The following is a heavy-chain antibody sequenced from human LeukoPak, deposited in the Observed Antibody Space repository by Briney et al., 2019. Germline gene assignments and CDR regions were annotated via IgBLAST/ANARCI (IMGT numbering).Heavy chain of an antibody. CDR1: GFTFSNAW. V-gene: IGHV3-15*01. Sequence: KPGGSLRLSCAASGFTFSNAWMSWVRQAPGKGLEWVGRIKSKTDGGTTDYAAPVKGRFTISRDDSKNTLYLQMNSLKTEDTAVYYCTTEGLYYYYYYMDVWGKGTTVTVSS. CDR2: IKSKTDGGTT. CDR3: TTEGLYYYYYYMDV. J-gene: IGHJ6*03.